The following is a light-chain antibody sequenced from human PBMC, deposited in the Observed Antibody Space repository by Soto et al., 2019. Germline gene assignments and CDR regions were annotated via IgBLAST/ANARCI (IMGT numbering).Light chain of an antibody. CDR3: QHYNNWPMYT. Sequence: EIVMTQSPATLSVSPGERATLSCRASQSVSSNLAWYQQKPGQAPRLLMYGASTRATGIPARFSGSGSGTEFTLTIGSLQSEDFAAYYCQHYNNWPMYTFGQGTKVDIK. CDR1: QSVSSN. J-gene: IGKJ2*01. CDR2: GAS. V-gene: IGKV3-15*01.